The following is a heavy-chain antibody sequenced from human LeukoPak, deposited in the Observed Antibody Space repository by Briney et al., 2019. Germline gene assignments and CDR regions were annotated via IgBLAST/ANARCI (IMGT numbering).Heavy chain of an antibody. CDR2: ISWNSGSI. Sequence: PGGSLRLSCAASGFTFDDYAMHWVRQAPGKGLEWVSGISWNSGSIGYADSVKGRFTISRDNAKNSLYLQMNSLRAEDTALYYCAKGIAAAGPNWFDPWGQGTLVTVSS. CDR3: AKGIAAAGPNWFDP. D-gene: IGHD6-13*01. J-gene: IGHJ5*02. V-gene: IGHV3-9*01. CDR1: GFTFDDYA.